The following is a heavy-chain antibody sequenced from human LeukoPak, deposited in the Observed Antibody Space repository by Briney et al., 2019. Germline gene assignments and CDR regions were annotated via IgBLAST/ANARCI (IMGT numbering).Heavy chain of an antibody. J-gene: IGHJ4*02. CDR2: INPSGGST. Sequence: ASVKVSCKASGYTFTSYYMHWVRQAPGQGLEWMGIINPSGGSTNYAQKFQGRVTMTRDTSTSTVYMDLSSLRSEDTAVYYCARYSSTFYFDSWGQGTLDTVSS. CDR3: ARYSSTFYFDS. CDR1: GYTFTSYY. V-gene: IGHV1-46*01. D-gene: IGHD3-16*01.